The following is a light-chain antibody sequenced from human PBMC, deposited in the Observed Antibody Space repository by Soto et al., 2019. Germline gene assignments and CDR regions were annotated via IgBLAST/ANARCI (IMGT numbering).Light chain of an antibody. CDR2: LNGDGSH. CDR3: QTWGTGIVV. Sequence: QLVLTQSPSASASLGASVKLTCTLSSGHSNYAIAWHQQQPEKDPRYLMKLNGDGSHSKGDGIPDRFSGSSSGAERYLTISSLQSEDEADYYCQTWGTGIVVFGGGTKLTVL. CDR1: SGHSNYA. V-gene: IGLV4-69*01. J-gene: IGLJ3*02.